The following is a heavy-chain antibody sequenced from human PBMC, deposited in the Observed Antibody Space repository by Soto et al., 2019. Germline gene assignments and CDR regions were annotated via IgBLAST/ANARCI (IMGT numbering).Heavy chain of an antibody. CDR2: IFSNDEK. J-gene: IGHJ5*02. D-gene: IGHD6-13*01. Sequence: QVTVKASGPVLVKPTETLTLTCTVSGFSLINAGLGLSWLRQPPGKALEWLAHIFSNDEKSYSTSLKSRLTISKDTSKSQVVLIMTNMDPVDTATYYCASTYSTSWYWFDPWGQGTLVTVSS. CDR1: GFSLINAGLG. CDR3: ASTYSTSWYWFDP. V-gene: IGHV2-26*04.